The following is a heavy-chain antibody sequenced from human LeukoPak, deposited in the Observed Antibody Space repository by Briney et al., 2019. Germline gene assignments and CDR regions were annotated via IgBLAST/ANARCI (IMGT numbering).Heavy chain of an antibody. J-gene: IGHJ4*02. CDR3: AYVYGSTVRYYFDY. CDR2: ISSSGSTK. D-gene: IGHD4-17*01. Sequence: PGGSLRLSCAASGFTFSSYEMNWVRQAPGKGLEWVSYISSSGSTKYYADSVKGRFTVSRDNSKSTLYLQMNSLRAEDTAVYYCAYVYGSTVRYYFDYWGQGTLVTVSA. CDR1: GFTFSSYE. V-gene: IGHV3-48*03.